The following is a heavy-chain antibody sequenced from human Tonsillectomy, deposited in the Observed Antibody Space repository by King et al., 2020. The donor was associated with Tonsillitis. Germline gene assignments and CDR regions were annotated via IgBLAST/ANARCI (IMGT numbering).Heavy chain of an antibody. CDR3: ARVSIRSWWELLSYYGMDV. V-gene: IGHV4-61*01. CDR1: GGSVSSGSYY. CDR2: IYYSGST. Sequence: VQLQESGPGLVKPSETLSLTCTVSGGSVSSGSYYWSWIRQPPGKGLEWIGYIYYSGSTNYNPSLKSRVTISVDTSKNQFSLKLSSVTAADTAVYYCARVSIRSWWELLSYYGMDVWGQGTTVTVSS. J-gene: IGHJ6*02. D-gene: IGHD1-26*01.